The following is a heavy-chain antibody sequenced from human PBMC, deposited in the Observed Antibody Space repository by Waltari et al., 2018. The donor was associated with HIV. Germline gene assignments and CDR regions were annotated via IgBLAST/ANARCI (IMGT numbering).Heavy chain of an antibody. CDR3: ARYWRYSGLYYFDY. CDR1: GYTFTSYG. CDR2: ISAYNGNT. V-gene: IGHV1-18*01. D-gene: IGHD2-8*02. Sequence: GAEVKKPGASVKVSCKASGYTFTSYGISWVRQAPGQGLEWMGWISAYNGNTNYAQKLQGRVTMTTDTSTSTAYMELRSLRSDYTAVYYCARYWRYSGLYYFDYWGQGTLVTVSS. J-gene: IGHJ4*02.